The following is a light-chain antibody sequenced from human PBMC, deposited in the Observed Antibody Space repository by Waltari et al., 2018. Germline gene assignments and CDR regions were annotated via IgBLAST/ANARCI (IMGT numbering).Light chain of an antibody. CDR1: QSVINNT. V-gene: IGKV3-20*01. J-gene: IGKJ1*01. Sequence: MELTQSPGTRSFSAGERAIPPCRASQSVINNTLAWYQQKPGQAPSLLIYGASTRAIGIPSRFSGSGFGTDFTLSISRLGPEDFAVYYCQQYGRSPWTFGQGTKVEI. CDR3: QQYGRSPWT. CDR2: GAS.